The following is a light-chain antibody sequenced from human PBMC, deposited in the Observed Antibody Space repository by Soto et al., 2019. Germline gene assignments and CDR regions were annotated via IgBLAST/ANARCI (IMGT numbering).Light chain of an antibody. V-gene: IGKV1-5*01. J-gene: IGKJ1*01. CDR3: QQYVTLSRT. Sequence: DIQMTQSPSTLSASVGDRVTITCRASQSISTWLAWYQQKPGKAPNLLIYHASSLESGVPSRFSGSGSGAEFTLTISSLQPDDFATYYCQQYVTLSRTFGQGTKVEIK. CDR2: HAS. CDR1: QSISTW.